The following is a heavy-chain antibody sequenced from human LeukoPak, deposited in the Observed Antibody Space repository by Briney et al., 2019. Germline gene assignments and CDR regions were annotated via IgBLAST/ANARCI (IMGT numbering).Heavy chain of an antibody. CDR3: AGRRSSGWYAY. D-gene: IGHD6-19*01. CDR1: GFTVSSNY. J-gene: IGHJ4*02. V-gene: IGHV3-53*01. CDR2: IYDSGTT. Sequence: GGSLRLSCATSGFTVSSNYMSWVRQAPGKGLEWVSVIYDSGTTYYADSVKGRFLIFRDTSKNTVDLQMNSLRVEDTAAYYCAGRRSSGWYAYWGQGTLVTVSS.